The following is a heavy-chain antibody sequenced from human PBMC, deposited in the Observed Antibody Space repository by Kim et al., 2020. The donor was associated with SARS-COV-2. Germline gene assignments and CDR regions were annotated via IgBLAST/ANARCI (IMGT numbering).Heavy chain of an antibody. D-gene: IGHD3-9*01. Sequence: SETLSLTCTVSGGSISSYYWSWIRQPPGKGLEWIGYINYSGSTNYNPSLKSRVTISVDTAKNQFSLKLSSVTAADTAVYYCARGLTGSTSYYFDYWGQGTLVTVSS. CDR2: INYSGST. CDR3: ARGLTGSTSYYFDY. V-gene: IGHV4-59*08. J-gene: IGHJ4*02. CDR1: GGSISSYY.